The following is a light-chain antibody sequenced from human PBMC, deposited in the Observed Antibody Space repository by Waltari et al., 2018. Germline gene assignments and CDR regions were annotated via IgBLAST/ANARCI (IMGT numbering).Light chain of an antibody. Sequence: EIFLTQSPATLSLSAGERAPPSCRASQSIGTSLAWYQHRTGQAPRLLIDDASKRAVGIPARFSGSGSGTDFTLTIDTLEPEDFAVYYCQQRNSWPRTFGQGTKVEI. J-gene: IGKJ1*01. CDR2: DAS. CDR3: QQRNSWPRT. V-gene: IGKV3-11*01. CDR1: QSIGTS.